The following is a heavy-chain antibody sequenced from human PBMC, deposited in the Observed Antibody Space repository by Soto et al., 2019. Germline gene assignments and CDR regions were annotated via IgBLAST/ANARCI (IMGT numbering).Heavy chain of an antibody. CDR3: ARDGGSHSGGIDY. V-gene: IGHV1-69*01. CDR1: GGTFSSYS. J-gene: IGHJ4*01. D-gene: IGHD1-26*01. CDR2: IIPIFGTA. Sequence: QVQLVQSGAEVKKPGSSVKVSCKASGGTFSSYSINWVRQAPGQGLEWMGEIIPIFGTANYAPKFQGRVTITADESTSTADMELSSLRSEDTAVYYCARDGGSHSGGIDYWGHGTLVTVSS.